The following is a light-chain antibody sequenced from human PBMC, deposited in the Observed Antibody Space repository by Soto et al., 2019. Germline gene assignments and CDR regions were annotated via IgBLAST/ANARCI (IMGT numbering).Light chain of an antibody. CDR1: QSLSSS. CDR3: QQYKNWPPIT. CDR2: GAS. Sequence: EIVMTQSPGTLSVSPGEGATLSCRASQSLSSSLSWYQQKPGQAPRLLIYGASTRATGIPARFSGSGSWTEFTLTISSLQYEDFAVYYCQQYKNWPPITFGQGTRLEIK. V-gene: IGKV3-15*01. J-gene: IGKJ5*01.